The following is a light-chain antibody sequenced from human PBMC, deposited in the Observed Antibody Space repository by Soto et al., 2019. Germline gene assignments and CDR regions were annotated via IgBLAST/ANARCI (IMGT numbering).Light chain of an antibody. V-gene: IGKV3-20*01. J-gene: IGKJ1*01. CDR2: GAS. CDR3: QQYGNSPWT. Sequence: EIVLTQSPGTLSLSPGERATLSCRASQSVSSSYLAWYQQKPGQAPRLLIYGASSRATGIPDRFSGSGSGTDFTRTISRLEPEDCAVYYCQQYGNSPWTFGQGTKGEIK. CDR1: QSVSSSY.